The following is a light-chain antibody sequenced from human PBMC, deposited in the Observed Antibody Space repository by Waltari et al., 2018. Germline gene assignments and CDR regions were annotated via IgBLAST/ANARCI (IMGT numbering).Light chain of an antibody. CDR3: SSYAGSNNVV. J-gene: IGLJ2*01. V-gene: IGLV2-8*01. CDR1: RSAVGGHNY. CDR2: EVS. Sequence: QSALTQPPSASGSPGQSVPISCTGTRSAVGGHNYASWYQPHPGKAPKLMIYEVSKRPSGVPDRFSGSKSGNTASLTVSGLQAEDEADYYCSSYAGSNNVVFGGGTKLTVL.